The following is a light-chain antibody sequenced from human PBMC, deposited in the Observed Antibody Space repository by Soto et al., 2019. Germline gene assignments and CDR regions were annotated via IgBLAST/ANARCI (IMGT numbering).Light chain of an antibody. V-gene: IGKV1-5*01. Sequence: DIQMTQSPSTLSASVGDRVTITCRASQSISTWLAWYQQKPGKAPKLLIYDAFYLERGVPSRFSGSGSGTEFTLTISSLQPDDFATYYCQQYNSYWTFGQGTKV. J-gene: IGKJ1*01. CDR3: QQYNSYWT. CDR1: QSISTW. CDR2: DAF.